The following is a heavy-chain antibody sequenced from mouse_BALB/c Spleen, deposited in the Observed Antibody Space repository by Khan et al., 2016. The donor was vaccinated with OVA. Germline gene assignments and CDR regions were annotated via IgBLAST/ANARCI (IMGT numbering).Heavy chain of an antibody. CDR1: GFSLTNYG. V-gene: IGHV2-3*01. D-gene: IGHD2-1*01. CDR2: IWGDGST. CDR3: AKWGNSYYATDY. Sequence: QVQLKQSGPGLVAPSQSLSITCTVSGFSLTNYGVNWVRQPPGKGLEWLGVIWGDGSTNYHSALRSRLSISKDNSKNQVFLKLNSLQTDDTATYYCAKWGNSYYATDYWGQGTSVTVSS. J-gene: IGHJ4*01.